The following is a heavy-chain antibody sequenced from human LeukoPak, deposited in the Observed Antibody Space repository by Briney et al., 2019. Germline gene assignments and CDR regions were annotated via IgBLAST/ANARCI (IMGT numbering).Heavy chain of an antibody. Sequence: PVGSLRLSCAASGFTFSSYGMHWVRQAPGKGLEWVAFIRYDGSNKYYADSVKGRFTISRDNSKNTLYLQMNSLRAEDTAVYYCAKVVPAAPVGYWGQGTLVTVSS. CDR2: IRYDGSNK. D-gene: IGHD2-2*01. V-gene: IGHV3-30*02. CDR1: GFTFSSYG. CDR3: AKVVPAAPVGY. J-gene: IGHJ4*02.